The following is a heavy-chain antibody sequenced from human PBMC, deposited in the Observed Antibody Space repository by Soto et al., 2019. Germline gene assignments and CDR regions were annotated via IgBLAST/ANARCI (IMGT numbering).Heavy chain of an antibody. V-gene: IGHV1-18*01. CDR1: GYTFTSYG. CDR3: ARDRVGAENPLGYYYYGMDV. J-gene: IGHJ6*02. CDR2: ISAYNGNT. Sequence: ASVKVSCKASGYTFTSYGISWVRQAPGQGLEWMGWISAYNGNTNYAQKLQGRVTMTTDKSTSTAYMELRSLRSDDTAVYYCARDRVGAENPLGYYYYGMDVWGQGTTVTVSS. D-gene: IGHD1-26*01.